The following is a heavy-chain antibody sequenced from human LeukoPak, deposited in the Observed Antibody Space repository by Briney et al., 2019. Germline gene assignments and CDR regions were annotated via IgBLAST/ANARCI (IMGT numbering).Heavy chain of an antibody. D-gene: IGHD6-13*01. J-gene: IGHJ6*02. Sequence: GRSLRLSCAASGFTFSSYGMHWVRQAPGKGLEWVAVIWYDGSNKYYADSVKGRFTISRDNSKSTLYLQMNSLRAEDTAVYYCARDSAAAGTEYYYGMDVWGQGTTVTVSS. CDR2: IWYDGSNK. CDR1: GFTFSSYG. CDR3: ARDSAAAGTEYYYGMDV. V-gene: IGHV3-33*01.